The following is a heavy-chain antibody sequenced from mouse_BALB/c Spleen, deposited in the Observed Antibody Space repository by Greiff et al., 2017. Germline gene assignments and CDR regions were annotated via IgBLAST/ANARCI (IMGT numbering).Heavy chain of an antibody. CDR3: ARLTTAPHYYAMDY. CDR1: GYSITSDYA. V-gene: IGHV3-2*02. D-gene: IGHD1-2*01. Sequence: VQLQQSGPGLVKPSQSLSLTCTVTGYSITSDYAWNWIRQFPGNKLEWMGYISYSGSTSYNPSLKSRISITRDTSKNQFFLQLNSVTTEDTATYYCARLTTAPHYYAMDYWGQGTSVTVSS. J-gene: IGHJ4*01. CDR2: ISYSGST.